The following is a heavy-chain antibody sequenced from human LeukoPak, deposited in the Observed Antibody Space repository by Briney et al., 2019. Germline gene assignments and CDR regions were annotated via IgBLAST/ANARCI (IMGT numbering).Heavy chain of an antibody. CDR3: AKGGSYRSQPYFDY. V-gene: IGHV3-11*01. CDR2: ISPSGTDI. D-gene: IGHD3-16*02. CDR1: GFTFTDTY. Sequence: SGGSLRLSCAVSGFTFTDTYMTWIRQAPGKGLESLSYISPSGTDISYADSVKGRFTISRDNAKNSLYLQMNSLRAEDTAVYYCAKGGSYRSQPYFDYWGQGTPVTVSS. J-gene: IGHJ4*02.